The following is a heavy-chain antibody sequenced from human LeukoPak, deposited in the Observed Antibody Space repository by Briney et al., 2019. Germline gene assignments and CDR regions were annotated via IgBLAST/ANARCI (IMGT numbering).Heavy chain of an antibody. D-gene: IGHD3-22*01. V-gene: IGHV3-23*01. CDR1: GFTFSSYA. J-gene: IGHJ4*02. CDR2: ISGSGGST. CDR3: ASGIPYYYDSSRYYSTRYFDY. Sequence: GGSLRLSCAASGFTFSSYAMSWVRQAPGKGLEWVSAISGSGGSTYYADSVKGRFTISRDNSKNTLYLQMNSLRAEDTAVYYCASGIPYYYDSSRYYSTRYFDYWGQGTLVTVSS.